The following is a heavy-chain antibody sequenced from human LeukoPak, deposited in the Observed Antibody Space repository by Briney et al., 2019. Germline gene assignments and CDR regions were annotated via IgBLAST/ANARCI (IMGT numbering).Heavy chain of an antibody. D-gene: IGHD3-10*01. Sequence: SETLSLTCTVSGGSISSYYWSWIRQPPGKGLEWIGYIYYGGSTNYNPSLKSRVTISVDTSKNQFSLKLSSVTAADTAVYYCASSRDYYGSGSYYLPLGFDYWGQGTLVTVSS. CDR1: GGSISSYY. CDR2: IYYGGST. CDR3: ASSRDYYGSGSYYLPLGFDY. J-gene: IGHJ4*02. V-gene: IGHV4-59*08.